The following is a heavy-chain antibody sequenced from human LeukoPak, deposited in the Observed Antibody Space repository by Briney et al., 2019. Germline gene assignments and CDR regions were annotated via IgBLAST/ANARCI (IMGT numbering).Heavy chain of an antibody. CDR3: ARRSKQTPFFEY. D-gene: IGHD2-2*01. Sequence: GESLKIACKGSGYLFSSYWIGRVRQLPGKGLGWMGIIYPGDSDTRYRSSFQGQVTISADKSINTAYLQWSSLKASDTAMYYCARRSKQTPFFEYWGQGTLVTVSS. CDR2: IYPGDSDT. J-gene: IGHJ4*02. V-gene: IGHV5-51*01. CDR1: GYLFSSYW.